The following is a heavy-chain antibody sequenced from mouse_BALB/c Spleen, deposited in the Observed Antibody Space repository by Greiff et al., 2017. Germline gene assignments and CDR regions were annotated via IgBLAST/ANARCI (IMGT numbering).Heavy chain of an antibody. J-gene: IGHJ4*01. CDR2: ISYSGST. CDR3: ARWGWDLYYAMDY. D-gene: IGHD4-1*01. Sequence: EVKLMESGPGLVKPSQSLSLTCTVTGYSITSDYAWNWIRQFPGNKLEWMGYISYSGSTSYNPSLKSRISITRDTSKNQFFLQLNSVTTEDTATYYCARWGWDLYYAMDYWGQGTSVTVSS. V-gene: IGHV3-2*02. CDR1: GYSITSDYA.